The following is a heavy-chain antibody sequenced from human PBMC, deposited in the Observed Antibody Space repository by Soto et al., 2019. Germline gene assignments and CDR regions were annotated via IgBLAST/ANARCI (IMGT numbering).Heavy chain of an antibody. CDR2: ISAYNGNT. D-gene: IGHD2-21*02. V-gene: IGHV1-18*01. CDR3: ARDPAYCGGDCYSVYYAMDV. CDR1: GYTFTSYG. J-gene: IGHJ6*01. Sequence: ASVKVSCKLSGYTFTSYGISWVRQAPGQGLEWMGWISAYNGNTNYAQKLQGRVTMTTDTSTSTAYMELRSLRSDDTAVYYCARDPAYCGGDCYSVYYAMDVWGQGT.